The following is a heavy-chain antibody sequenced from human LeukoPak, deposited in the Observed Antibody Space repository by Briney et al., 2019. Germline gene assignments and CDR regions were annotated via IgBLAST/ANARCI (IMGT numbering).Heavy chain of an antibody. CDR1: GFTFTTYA. V-gene: IGHV3-23*01. CDR3: GKDADKYYYDSSGDDAFDI. J-gene: IGHJ3*02. Sequence: GGSLRLSCAASGFTFTTYAMSWVRQAPGKGLEWVSAISVSGSSTYYADSVKGRFTISRDNPRNTLYLQMNSLRAEDTAVYYCGKDADKYYYDSSGDDAFDIWGQGAMVTV. D-gene: IGHD3-22*01. CDR2: ISVSGSST.